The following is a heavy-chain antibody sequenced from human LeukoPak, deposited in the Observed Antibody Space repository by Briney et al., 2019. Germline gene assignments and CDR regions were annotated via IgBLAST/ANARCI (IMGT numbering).Heavy chain of an antibody. CDR3: ASDSPYYGMDV. Sequence: GGSLRLSCAASGFTFSTYWMHWVRQAPGKGLLWVSRINGDGSVTVYADSVKGRFTISRDNAKDTLYLQMSSLRAEDTAVYHCASDSPYYGMDVWGQGTTVTVSS. V-gene: IGHV3-74*01. CDR1: GFTFSTYW. J-gene: IGHJ6*02. CDR2: INGDGSVT.